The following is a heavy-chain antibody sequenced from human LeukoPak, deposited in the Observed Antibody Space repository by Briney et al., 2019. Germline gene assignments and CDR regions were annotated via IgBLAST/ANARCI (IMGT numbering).Heavy chain of an antibody. V-gene: IGHV4-59*12. J-gene: IGHJ5*02. Sequence: SETLSLTCTVSGGSISSYYWSWIRQPPGKGLEWIGYIYYSGSTNYNPSLKSRVTISVDTSKNQFSLKLSSVTAADTAVYYCARGMATINGWFDPWGQGTLVTVSS. CDR2: IYYSGST. CDR3: ARGMATINGWFDP. CDR1: GGSISSYY. D-gene: IGHD5-24*01.